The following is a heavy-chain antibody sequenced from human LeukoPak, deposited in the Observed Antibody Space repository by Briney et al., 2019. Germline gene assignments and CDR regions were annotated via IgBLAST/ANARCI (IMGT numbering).Heavy chain of an antibody. J-gene: IGHJ4*02. CDR1: GFTFDDYG. D-gene: IGHD3-9*01. Sequence: GGSLRLSCAASGFTFDDYGMHWVRQAPGKGLEWVANIKEDGSEKYCVNSVKGRFTISRDNAKNSLYLQMNSLKVEDTAVYYCARDRYLSAAWGQGTLVTVSS. CDR2: IKEDGSEK. CDR3: ARDRYLSAA. V-gene: IGHV3-7*01.